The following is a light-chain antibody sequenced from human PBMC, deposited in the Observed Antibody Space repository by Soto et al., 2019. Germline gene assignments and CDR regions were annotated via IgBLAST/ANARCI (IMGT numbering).Light chain of an antibody. CDR1: SNDVGGNNF. V-gene: IGLV2-14*01. Sequence: QSVLTQPRSVSGSPGQSVTISCTGTSNDVGGNNFVSWYQQLPGKAPKLMISEVSNRPSGVSDRFSGSKSGNTASLTISGLQPEDEADYYCSSFSSSSTPYVFGTGTKLTVI. CDR2: EVS. J-gene: IGLJ1*01. CDR3: SSFSSSSTPYV.